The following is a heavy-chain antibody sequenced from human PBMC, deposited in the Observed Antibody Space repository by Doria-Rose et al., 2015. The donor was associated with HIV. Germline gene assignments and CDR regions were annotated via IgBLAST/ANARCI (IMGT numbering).Heavy chain of an antibody. V-gene: IGHV2-26*01. CDR3: ARIKSSRWYHKYYFDF. CDR2: IFSDDER. D-gene: IGHD6-13*01. J-gene: IGHJ4*02. CDR1: GVSLSSPGMG. Sequence: SGPVLVKPTETLTLTCTVSGVSLSSPGMGVSWIRQPPGRALEWLANIFSDDERSYKTSLKSRLTISRGTSKSQVVLTMTDMDPVVTATYYCARIKSSRWYHKYYFDFWGQGTLVIVSA.